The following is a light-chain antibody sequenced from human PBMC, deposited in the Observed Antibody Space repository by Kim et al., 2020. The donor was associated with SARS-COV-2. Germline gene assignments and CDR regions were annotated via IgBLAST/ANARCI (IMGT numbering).Light chain of an antibody. Sequence: VSPGQAANITCSGPKMGDKYVSWYQQKTGKSPLLVIYQDKKRPSVIPERFSGSNSGNTATLTISGAQPLDEADYYCQSWDSSTVVFGGGTQLTVL. CDR3: QSWDSSTVV. J-gene: IGLJ3*02. V-gene: IGLV3-1*01. CDR2: QDK. CDR1: KMGDKY.